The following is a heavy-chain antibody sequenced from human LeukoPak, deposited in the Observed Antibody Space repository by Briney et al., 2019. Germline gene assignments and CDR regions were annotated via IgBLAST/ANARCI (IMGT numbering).Heavy chain of an antibody. CDR2: ISWNSGSI. D-gene: IGHD3-16*01. V-gene: IGHV3-9*01. J-gene: IGHJ4*02. Sequence: GGSLRLSCAASGFTFDDYAMHWVRQAPGKGLEWVSGISWNSGSIGYADSVKGRLTISRDNAKNSLYLQMNSLRAEDTALYYCATSGGYWGQGTLVTVSS. CDR1: GFTFDDYA. CDR3: ATSGGY.